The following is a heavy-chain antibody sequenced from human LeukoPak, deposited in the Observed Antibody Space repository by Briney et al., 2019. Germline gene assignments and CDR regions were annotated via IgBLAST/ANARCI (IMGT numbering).Heavy chain of an antibody. CDR2: IYYSGST. V-gene: IGHV4-39*01. Sequence: PSETLSLTCTVSGGSISSSSYYWGWIRQPPGKGLEWIGSIYYSGSTYYKPSLKSRVTISVDTSKNQFSLKLSSVTAADTAVYYCARLIVVVPVGWFDPWGQGTLVTVSS. CDR3: ARLIVVVPVGWFDP. D-gene: IGHD2-2*01. J-gene: IGHJ5*02. CDR1: GGSISSSSYY.